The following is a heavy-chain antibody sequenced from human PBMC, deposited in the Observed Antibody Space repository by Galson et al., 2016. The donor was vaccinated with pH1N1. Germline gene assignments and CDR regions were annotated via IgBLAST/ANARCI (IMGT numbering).Heavy chain of an antibody. CDR1: GSKFASSW. CDR3: ARQNDYGDYRGDAFDI. D-gene: IGHD4-17*01. Sequence: QSGAEVTKPGESLKISCKGSGSKFASSWIVWVRQMPGKGLEWMGIIWLGGSLIRYKPSFQGQVTISADKSINIVYLEWSSLKASDTATYYCARQNDYGDYRGDAFDIWGQGTSVTVSS. J-gene: IGHJ3*02. V-gene: IGHV5-51*01. CDR2: IWLGGSLI.